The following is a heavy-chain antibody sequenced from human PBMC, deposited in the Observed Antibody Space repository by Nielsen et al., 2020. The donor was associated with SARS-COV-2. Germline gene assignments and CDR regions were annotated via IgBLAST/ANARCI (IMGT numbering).Heavy chain of an antibody. J-gene: IGHJ5*02. V-gene: IGHV1-18*01. CDR1: GYTFTSYG. CDR3: ARGRTLVDCSGGSCPFDP. Sequence: ASVKVSCKASGYTFTSYGISWVRQAPGQGLEWMGWISAYNGNTNYAQKLQGRVTMTTDTSTSTAYMELRSLRSDDTAVYYCARGRTLVDCSGGSCPFDPWGQGTLVTVSS. CDR2: ISAYNGNT. D-gene: IGHD2-15*01.